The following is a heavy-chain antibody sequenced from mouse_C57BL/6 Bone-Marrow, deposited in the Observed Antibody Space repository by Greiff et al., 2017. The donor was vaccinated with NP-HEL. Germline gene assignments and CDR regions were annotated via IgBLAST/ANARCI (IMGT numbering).Heavy chain of an antibody. V-gene: IGHV7-1*01. CDR2: SRNKANDYTT. CDR3: ARDLGYFDV. Sequence: EVKLMESGGGLVQSGRSLRLSCATSGFTFSDFYMEWVRQAPGKGLEWIAASRNKANDYTTEYSASVKGRFIVSRDTSQSILYLQMNALRAEDTAIYYCARDLGYFDVWGTGTTVTVSS. J-gene: IGHJ1*03. CDR1: GFTFSDFY.